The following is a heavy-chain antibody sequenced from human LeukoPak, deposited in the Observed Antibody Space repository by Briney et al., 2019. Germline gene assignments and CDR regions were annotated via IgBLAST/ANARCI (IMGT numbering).Heavy chain of an antibody. CDR1: GYTFTGYY. J-gene: IGHJ6*03. CDR3: ARDRYYDSSGYYEYYYYYYMDV. Sequence: ASVKVSCKASGYTFTGYYMHWVRQAPGQGLEWMGRINPNSGGTNYAQKFRGRVTMTRDTSISTAYMELSRLRSDDTAVYYCARDRYYDSSGYYEYYYYYYMDVWGKGTTVTVSS. CDR2: INPNSGGT. V-gene: IGHV1-2*06. D-gene: IGHD3-22*01.